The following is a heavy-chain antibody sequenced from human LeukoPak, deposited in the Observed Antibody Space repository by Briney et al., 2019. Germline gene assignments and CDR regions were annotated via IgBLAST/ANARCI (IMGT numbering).Heavy chain of an antibody. Sequence: PGGSLRLSCAASGFTFSGYWMSWVRQAPGKGLEWVANIKQDGSEKYYVDSVKGRFTISRDNAKNSLYLQMNSLRAEDTAVYYCARDFRGATAYWGQGTLVTVSS. CDR1: GFTFSGYW. J-gene: IGHJ4*02. V-gene: IGHV3-7*01. D-gene: IGHD5-12*01. CDR2: IKQDGSEK. CDR3: ARDFRGATAY.